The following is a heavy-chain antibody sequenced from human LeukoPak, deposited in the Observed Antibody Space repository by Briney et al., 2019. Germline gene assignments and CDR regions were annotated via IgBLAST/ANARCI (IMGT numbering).Heavy chain of an antibody. V-gene: IGHV3-23*01. CDR2: ISGSGGST. CDR1: GFTFSSYA. Sequence: GGSLRLSCAASGFTFSSYAMSWVRQAPGKGLEWVSAISGSGGSTYYADSMKGRFTISRDNSKNTLYLQMNSLRAEDTAVYYCAKDKYDFWSGYYGYWGQGTLVTVSS. D-gene: IGHD3-3*01. J-gene: IGHJ4*02. CDR3: AKDKYDFWSGYYGY.